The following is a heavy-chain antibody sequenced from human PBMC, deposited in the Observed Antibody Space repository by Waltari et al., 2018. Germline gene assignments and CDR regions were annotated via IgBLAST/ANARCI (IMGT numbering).Heavy chain of an antibody. D-gene: IGHD7-27*01. CDR3: ARVGSGDGGMDV. V-gene: IGHV4-59*01. J-gene: IGHJ6*02. CDR1: GGSISSYY. Sequence: QVQLQESGPGLVKPSETLSLTCTVPGGSISSYYWGWIRQPPGKGLEWIGYIYYSGSTNYNPSLKSRVTISVDTSKNQFSLKLSSVTAADTAVYYCARVGSGDGGMDVWGQGTTVTVSS. CDR2: IYYSGST.